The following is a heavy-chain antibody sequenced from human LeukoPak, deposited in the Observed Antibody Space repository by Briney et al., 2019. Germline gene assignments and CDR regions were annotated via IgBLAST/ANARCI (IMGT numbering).Heavy chain of an antibody. V-gene: IGHV5-51*01. D-gene: IGHD6-13*01. J-gene: IGHJ4*02. Sequence: GESLKISCQGSGYSFTSYWIGWVRQMPGKGLEWMGIIYPGDSDTRYSPPFQGQVTISADKSISTAYLQWSSLKASDTAMYYCARRRTSSSWTDYWGQGTLVTASS. CDR3: ARRRTSSSWTDY. CDR2: IYPGDSDT. CDR1: GYSFTSYW.